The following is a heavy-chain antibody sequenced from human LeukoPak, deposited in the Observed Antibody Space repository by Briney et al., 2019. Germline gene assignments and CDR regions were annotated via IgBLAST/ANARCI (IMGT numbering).Heavy chain of an antibody. CDR3: AREYCSTTTSCYLGKPATESYFDC. CDR2: MFHSGST. CDR1: GGSISSGSHY. J-gene: IGHJ4*02. D-gene: IGHD2-2*01. Sequence: SETLSLTCTVSGGSISSGSHYWGWIRQPPGKGLEWIGSMFHSGSTYHNPSLKSRVTISLGPSKNQFSLKLSSVTAADTAVYYCAREYCSTTTSCYLGKPATESYFDCWGQGTLVTVPS. V-gene: IGHV4-39*07.